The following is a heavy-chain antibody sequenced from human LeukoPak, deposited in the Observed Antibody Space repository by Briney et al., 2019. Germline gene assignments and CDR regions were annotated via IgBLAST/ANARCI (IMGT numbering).Heavy chain of an antibody. CDR2: ISYDGSNK. Sequence: GGSLRLSCAASGFTFSSYAMHWVRQAPGKGLEWVAVISYDGSNKYYADSVKGRFTISRDNSKNTLYLQMNSLRAEDTAVYYCARDLAPITMIVVVMAYWGQGTLVTVSS. CDR1: GFTFSSYA. D-gene: IGHD3-22*01. CDR3: ARDLAPITMIVVVMAY. J-gene: IGHJ4*02. V-gene: IGHV3-30-3*01.